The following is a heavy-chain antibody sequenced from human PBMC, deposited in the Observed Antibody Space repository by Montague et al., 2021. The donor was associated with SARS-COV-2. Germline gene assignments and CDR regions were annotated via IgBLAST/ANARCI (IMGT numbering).Heavy chain of an antibody. V-gene: IGHV3-23*01. CDR3: AKLLDSNHVFSGLGCHWFDP. CDR1: GFTLSSYI. J-gene: IGHJ5*02. Sequence: SLRLSCAASGFTLSSYIMPWVRQAPVKGLAWVAAICGSGGSPYYXDSXHVRFTISRDNSKNTLYLQLNSLRAEDTAVYYCAKLLDSNHVFSGLGCHWFDPWGQGTLVSVSS. D-gene: IGHD4-11*01. CDR2: ICGSGGSP.